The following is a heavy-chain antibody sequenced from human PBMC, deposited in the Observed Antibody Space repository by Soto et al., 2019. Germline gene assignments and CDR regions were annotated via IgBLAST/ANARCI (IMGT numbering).Heavy chain of an antibody. Sequence: QVQLVQSGAEVKKPGSSVKVSCTASGGTFNSYTIHWVRQAPGQGLESVGRVNPIVGMSNSAQKFQGRVTITADKSTSKAYMDLTSLKSEDTAVYYCATSYGSGSAHFDYWGQGTLVTVSS. J-gene: IGHJ4*02. CDR1: GGTFNSYT. V-gene: IGHV1-69*02. D-gene: IGHD3-10*01. CDR2: VNPIVGMS. CDR3: ATSYGSGSAHFDY.